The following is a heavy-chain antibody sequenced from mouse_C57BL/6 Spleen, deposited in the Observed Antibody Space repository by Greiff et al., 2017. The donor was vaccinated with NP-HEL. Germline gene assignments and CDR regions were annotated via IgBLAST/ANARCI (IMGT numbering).Heavy chain of an antibody. V-gene: IGHV1-15*01. Sequence: VKLMESGAELVRPGASVTLSCKASGYTFTDYEMHWVKQTPVHGLEWIGAIDPETGGTAYNQKFKGKAILTADKSSSTAYMVLRSLTSEDSAVYYCARLGDGYPAWFAYWGQGTLVTVSA. J-gene: IGHJ3*01. CDR1: GYTFTDYE. CDR2: IDPETGGT. D-gene: IGHD2-3*01. CDR3: ARLGDGYPAWFAY.